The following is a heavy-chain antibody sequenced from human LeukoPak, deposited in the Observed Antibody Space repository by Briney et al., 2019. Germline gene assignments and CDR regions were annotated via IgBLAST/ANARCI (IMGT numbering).Heavy chain of an antibody. V-gene: IGHV1-18*01. D-gene: IGHD2-21*01. J-gene: IGHJ4*02. Sequence: GASVKVSCKASGYTFTSYDINWVRQATGQGLEWMGWISAYNGNTNYAQKLQGRVTMTTDTSTSTAYMELRSLRSDDTAVYYCARDLCGGDCYDYWGQGTLVTVSS. CDR3: ARDLCGGDCYDY. CDR1: GYTFTSYD. CDR2: ISAYNGNT.